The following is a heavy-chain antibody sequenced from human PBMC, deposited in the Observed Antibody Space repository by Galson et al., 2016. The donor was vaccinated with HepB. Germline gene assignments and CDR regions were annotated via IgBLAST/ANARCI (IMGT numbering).Heavy chain of an antibody. Sequence: SETLSLTCAVYGGSFSGYYWSWIRQVPGKGLEWIGYICHSGSNYNPSLKRRVTISVARSKNQVSLRLSSVTAADTAVYYCARVSFGGGCNMGALDYWGQGTLVTASS. CDR3: ARVSFGGGCNMGALDY. V-gene: IGHV4-59*01. D-gene: IGHD2-15*01. CDR1: GGSFSGYY. J-gene: IGHJ4*02. CDR2: ICHSGS.